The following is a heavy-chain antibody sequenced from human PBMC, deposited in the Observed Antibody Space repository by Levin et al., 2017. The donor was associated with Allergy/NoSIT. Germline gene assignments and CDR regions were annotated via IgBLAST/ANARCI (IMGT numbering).Heavy chain of an antibody. CDR1: GFTFDDYA. Sequence: QAGESLKISCAASGFTFDDYAMHWVRQTPGKGLEWVSGISWNSGSIVYADSVRGRFTISRDNADKSLYLQMDSLRSEDMALYYCTRVPYSNTAGAYLDHWGQGTLVTVSP. CDR3: TRVPYSNTAGAYLDH. V-gene: IGHV3-9*03. D-gene: IGHD4-11*01. J-gene: IGHJ4*02. CDR2: ISWNSGSI.